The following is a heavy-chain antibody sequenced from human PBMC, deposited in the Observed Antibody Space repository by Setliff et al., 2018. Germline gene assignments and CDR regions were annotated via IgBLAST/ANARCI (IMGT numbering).Heavy chain of an antibody. CDR3: ARTGTYRYFDY. J-gene: IGHJ4*02. Sequence: PSETLSLTCTVSGASINSGVYYWAWIRQPPGKGLEWIGRIYYGGTTSYNSSLKSRVTITVDTSKNHFSLRLNSVTAADTAVYYCARTGTYRYFDYWGRGTLVTVSS. V-gene: IGHV4-39*02. CDR2: IYYGGTT. CDR1: GASINSGVYY. D-gene: IGHD1-1*01.